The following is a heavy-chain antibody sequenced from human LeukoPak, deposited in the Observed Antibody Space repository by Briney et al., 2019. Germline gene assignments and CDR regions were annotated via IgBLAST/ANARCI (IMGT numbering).Heavy chain of an antibody. Sequence: GGSLRLSCAASGFTFSSYNMNWVRQAPGQGLEWVSSITSGSSYIYYADSVKGRFTISRDNAKSSLYLQMNSLRAEDTAVYYCARGLEGWFDPWGQGTLVTVSS. V-gene: IGHV3-21*01. CDR2: ITSGSSYI. J-gene: IGHJ5*02. CDR3: ARGLEGWFDP. CDR1: GFTFSSYN.